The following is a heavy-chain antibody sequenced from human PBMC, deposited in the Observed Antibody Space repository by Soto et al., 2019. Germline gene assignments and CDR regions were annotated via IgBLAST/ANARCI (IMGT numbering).Heavy chain of an antibody. V-gene: IGHV3-30*03. Sequence: GGSLRLSCAASGFTFNSYAMHWVRQAPGKGLEWVAVISFDGRSEFYVDSVKGRFTVSRDGSKNTLFLQMNSLRPEDTAVYYCARALGFYGANYIDYWGQGSLVTVSS. CDR2: ISFDGRSE. D-gene: IGHD4-17*01. CDR3: ARALGFYGANYIDY. J-gene: IGHJ4*02. CDR1: GFTFNSYA.